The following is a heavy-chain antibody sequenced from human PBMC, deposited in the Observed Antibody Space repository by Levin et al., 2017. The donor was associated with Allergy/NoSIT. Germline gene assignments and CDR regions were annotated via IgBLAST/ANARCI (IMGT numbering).Heavy chain of an antibody. Sequence: LPGGSLRLSCAASGFTFSSYAMQWVRQAPGKGLEWVAVISYDGNNKYYADSVKGRITISRDNSRNTLYLQMNSLRGEDTAVYYCARDRQEAAGTGDDAFDFWGQGTLVTVSS. CDR2: ISYDGNNK. CDR3: ARDRQEAAGTGDDAFDF. CDR1: GFTFSSYA. V-gene: IGHV3-30-3*01. D-gene: IGHD6-13*01. J-gene: IGHJ4*02.